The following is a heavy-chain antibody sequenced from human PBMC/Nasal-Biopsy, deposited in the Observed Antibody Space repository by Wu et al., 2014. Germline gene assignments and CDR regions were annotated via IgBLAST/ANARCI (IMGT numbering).Heavy chain of an antibody. CDR3: ARTPATPGVDYLYYMDV. J-gene: IGHJ6*03. D-gene: IGHD2-15*01. CDR2: IYPDDSDT. V-gene: IGHV5-51*01. Sequence: IYPDDSDTRYNPSFRGQVTISADRSISTAYLHWSSLKASDTAMYYCARTPATPGVDYLYYMDVWGEGTTVIVSS.